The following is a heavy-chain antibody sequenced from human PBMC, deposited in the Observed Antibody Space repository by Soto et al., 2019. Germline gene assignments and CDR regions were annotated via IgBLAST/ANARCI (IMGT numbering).Heavy chain of an antibody. Sequence: QVQLQESGPGLVKPSQTLSLTCTVSGGSISSGGYYWSWIRQHPGKGLEWIGYIYYSGSTYYNPSLKSRVTISVDTSKNHFALKLSSVTAADTAVYYSARDTVAYKYFDYWGQGTLVTVSS. D-gene: IGHD2-15*01. J-gene: IGHJ4*02. CDR3: ARDTVAYKYFDY. CDR2: IYYSGST. V-gene: IGHV4-31*03. CDR1: GGSISSGGYY.